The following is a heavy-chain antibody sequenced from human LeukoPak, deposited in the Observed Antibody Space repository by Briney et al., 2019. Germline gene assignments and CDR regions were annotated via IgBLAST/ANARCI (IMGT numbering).Heavy chain of an antibody. J-gene: IGHJ4*02. CDR2: IYYSGST. D-gene: IGHD3-3*01. CDR1: GGSISSGDYY. Sequence: SETLSLTCTVSGGSISSGDYYWSWIRQPPGKGLEWTGYIYYSGSTYYNPSLKSRVTISVDTSKNQFSLKLSSVTAADTAVYYCARAGDFWSGYSIDYWGQGTLVTVSS. CDR3: ARAGDFWSGYSIDY. V-gene: IGHV4-30-4*08.